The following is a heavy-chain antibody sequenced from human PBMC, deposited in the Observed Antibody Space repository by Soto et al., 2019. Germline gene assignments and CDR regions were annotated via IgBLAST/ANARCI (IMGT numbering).Heavy chain of an antibody. D-gene: IGHD7-27*01. Sequence: ASETLSLTCTISGGSIINYYWSWIRQPPGKGLEWIGYIYNSGSTNYNPSLKSRVTISVDTSKSQFSLKLSSVTAADTAVYYCARNWGATNYYYYGMDVWGQGTTVTVSS. V-gene: IGHV4-59*01. J-gene: IGHJ6*02. CDR1: GGSIINYY. CDR2: IYNSGST. CDR3: ARNWGATNYYYYGMDV.